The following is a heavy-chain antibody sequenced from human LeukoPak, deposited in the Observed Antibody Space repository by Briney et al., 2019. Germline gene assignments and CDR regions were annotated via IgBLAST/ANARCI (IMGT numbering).Heavy chain of an antibody. CDR2: ISWNSGSI. CDR1: GFTFDDYA. CDR3: AKDDYYDSSTFDI. D-gene: IGHD3-22*01. J-gene: IGHJ3*02. Sequence: GRSLRLSCAASGFTFDDYAMPWVRQAPGKGLEWVSGISWNSGSIGYADSVKGRFTISRDNAKNSLYLQMNSLRAEDTALYYCAKDDYYDSSTFDIWGQGTMVTVSS. V-gene: IGHV3-9*01.